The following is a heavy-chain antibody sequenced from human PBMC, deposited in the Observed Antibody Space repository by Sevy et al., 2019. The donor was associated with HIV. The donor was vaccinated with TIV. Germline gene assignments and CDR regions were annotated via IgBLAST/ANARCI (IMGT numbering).Heavy chain of an antibody. Sequence: GGSLRLSCAASGFTFSSYWMSWVRQAPGKGLEWVANIKQDGSEKYYVDSVKDRFTISRDNAKNSLYLQMNSLRAEDTAVYYCAREVLPAAPTNYYYYYGMDVWGQGTTVTVSS. J-gene: IGHJ6*02. CDR1: GFTFSSYW. V-gene: IGHV3-7*01. CDR2: IKQDGSEK. D-gene: IGHD2-2*01. CDR3: AREVLPAAPTNYYYYYGMDV.